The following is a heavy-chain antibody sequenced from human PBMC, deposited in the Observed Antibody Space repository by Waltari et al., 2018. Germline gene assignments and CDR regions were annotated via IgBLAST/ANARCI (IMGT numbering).Heavy chain of an antibody. CDR3: AKDRDDFWSGYGY. D-gene: IGHD3-3*01. V-gene: IGHV3-23*01. Sequence: EVQLLESGGGLVQPGGSLRLSCAASGFTFSSYAMSWVRQAPGKGLAWVSAISGSGGSTYYADSVKGRFTISRDNSKNTLYLQMNSLRAEDTAVYYCAKDRDDFWSGYGYWGQGTLVTVSS. J-gene: IGHJ4*02. CDR1: GFTFSSYA. CDR2: ISGSGGST.